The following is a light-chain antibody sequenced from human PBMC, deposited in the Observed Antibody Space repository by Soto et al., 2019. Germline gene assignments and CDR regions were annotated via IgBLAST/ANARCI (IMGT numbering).Light chain of an antibody. Sequence: QSALTQPASVSASPGQSITIPCTGTSSDVGGYNYVSWYQQHPGKAPKPMIYDVTNPPSGAAKRFSGPQSGNTASLPIPGLQVADEAQYYCSSYTSSSTFYVFGAGPKVPL. V-gene: IGLV2-14*01. J-gene: IGLJ1*01. CDR2: DVT. CDR3: SSYTSSSTFYV. CDR1: SSDVGGYNY.